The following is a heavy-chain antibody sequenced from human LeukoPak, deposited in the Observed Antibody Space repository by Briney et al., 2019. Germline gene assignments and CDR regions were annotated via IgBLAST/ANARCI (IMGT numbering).Heavy chain of an antibody. J-gene: IGHJ4*02. D-gene: IGHD3-3*01. CDR1: GGSISSGSYY. CDR3: VRDKTFEVVNYFDY. V-gene: IGHV4-39*07. CDR2: IYYSGNT. Sequence: SETLSLTCTVSGGSISSGSYYWGWVRQPPGKGLEWIGSIYYSGNTYYNPSLKSRITVSLDTSKNQFSLKVNYMTAADTAVYYCVRDKTFEVVNYFDYWGQGTLVTVSS.